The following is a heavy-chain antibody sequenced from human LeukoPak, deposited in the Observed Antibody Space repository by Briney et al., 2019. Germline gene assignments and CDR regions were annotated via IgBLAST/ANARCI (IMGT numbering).Heavy chain of an antibody. CDR1: GGSFSGYY. J-gene: IGHJ5*02. CDR2: INHSGST. D-gene: IGHD6-13*01. CDR3: AISDLIAAAGTAAWFDP. V-gene: IGHV4-34*01. Sequence: SETLSLTCAVYGGSFSGYYWSWIRQPPGKGLEWIGEINHSGSTNYNPSLKGRVTISVDTSKNQFSLRLSSVTAADTAVYYCAISDLIAAAGTAAWFDPWGQGTLVTVSS.